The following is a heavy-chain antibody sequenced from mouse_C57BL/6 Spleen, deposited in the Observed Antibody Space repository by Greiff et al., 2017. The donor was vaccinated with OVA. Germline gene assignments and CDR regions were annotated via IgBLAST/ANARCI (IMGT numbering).Heavy chain of an antibody. CDR3: ARFTTVVARAMDY. CDR1: GYTFTGYW. Sequence: VKLQESGAELMKPGASVKLSCKATGYTFTGYWIEWVKQRPGHGLEWIGEILPGSGSTNYTEKFKGKATFTADTSSNTAYMQLSSLTTEDSAIYYCARFTTVVARAMDYWGQGTSVTVSS. D-gene: IGHD1-1*01. V-gene: IGHV1-9*01. J-gene: IGHJ4*01. CDR2: ILPGSGST.